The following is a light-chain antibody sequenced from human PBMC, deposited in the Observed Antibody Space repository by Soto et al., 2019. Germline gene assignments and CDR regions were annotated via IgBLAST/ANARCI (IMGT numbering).Light chain of an antibody. CDR3: QQLKSYPIT. CDR2: VAS. V-gene: IGKV1-9*01. Sequence: DIQLTQSPSFLSASVGDRVTITCRASQGISSHLAWYQQQPGKAPKLLIYVASTLQSGVPSRFSGSGSGTEFTLKISGLQPEDFASYYCQQLKSYPITFGQGTRLEIK. J-gene: IGKJ5*01. CDR1: QGISSH.